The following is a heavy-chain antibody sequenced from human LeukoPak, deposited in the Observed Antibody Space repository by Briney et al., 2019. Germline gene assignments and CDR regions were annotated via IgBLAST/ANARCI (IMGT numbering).Heavy chain of an antibody. CDR3: ARRSYDGSGYYYVDY. CDR1: GGSISSSGYY. J-gene: IGHJ4*02. D-gene: IGHD3-22*01. CDR2: ISSGGST. V-gene: IGHV4-39*01. Sequence: SETLSLTCTVSGGSISSSGYYWGWIRQPPGKGLEWIGSISSGGSTHYIPSLKSRVTISVDTSKNQFSLKLSSVTAADTAVYYCARRSYDGSGYYYVDYWGQGTLVTVSS.